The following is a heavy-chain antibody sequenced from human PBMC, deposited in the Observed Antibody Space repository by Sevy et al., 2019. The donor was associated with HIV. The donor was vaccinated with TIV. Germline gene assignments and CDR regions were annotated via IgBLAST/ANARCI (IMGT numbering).Heavy chain of an antibody. CDR2: ILPVFGTT. V-gene: IGHV1-69*13. Sequence: ASVKVSCQTSGGTFSNHIINWVRHAPGHEFEWVGGILPVFGTTNYAQRFRGRVTFAADDSTRTHYMELSSLRSDDTAFYYCAKGMQFSFMLSQVPLTAFESWGQGTLVTVSS. CDR3: AKGMQFSFMLSQVPLTAFES. D-gene: IGHD3-16*02. J-gene: IGHJ4*02. CDR1: GGTFSNHI.